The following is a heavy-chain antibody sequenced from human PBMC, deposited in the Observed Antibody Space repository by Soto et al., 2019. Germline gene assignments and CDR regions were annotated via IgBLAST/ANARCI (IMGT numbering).Heavy chain of an antibody. CDR2: IYHSGST. J-gene: IGHJ4*02. Sequence: SETLSLTCAVSGGSISSSNWWSGVRQPPGKGLEWIGEIYHSGSTNYNPSLKSRVTISVDKSKNQFSLKLSSVTAADTAVDYCARGGSGWYYFDYWGQGTLVTVS. CDR3: ARGGSGWYYFDY. V-gene: IGHV4-4*02. CDR1: GGSISSSNW. D-gene: IGHD6-19*01.